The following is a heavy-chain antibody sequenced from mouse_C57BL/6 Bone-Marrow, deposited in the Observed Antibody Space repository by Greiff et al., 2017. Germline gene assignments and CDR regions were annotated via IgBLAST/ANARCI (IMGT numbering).Heavy chain of an antibody. J-gene: IGHJ4*01. CDR1: GFTFSSYA. Sequence: EVQLVESGGGLVKPGGSLKLSCAASGFTFSSYAMSWVRQTPEKRLEWVATISDGGSYTYYPDNVKGRFTISRDNAKNNLYLQMSYLKSEDTAMYYCARDGYPMDYWGQGTSVTVSS. D-gene: IGHD1-2*01. CDR2: ISDGGSYT. V-gene: IGHV5-4*01. CDR3: ARDGYPMDY.